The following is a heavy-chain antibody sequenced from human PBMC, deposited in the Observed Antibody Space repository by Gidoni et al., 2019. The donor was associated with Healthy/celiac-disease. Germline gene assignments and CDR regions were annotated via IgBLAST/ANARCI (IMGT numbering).Heavy chain of an antibody. CDR1: GFTFSSYG. Sequence: QVQLVESGGGVVQPGRSLRLSCAASGFTFSSYGMHWVRQAPGKGLEWVAVISYDGSNKYYADSVKGRFTISRDNSKNTLYLQMNSLRAEDTAVYYCAKEGKGGSFDYWGQGTLVTVSS. D-gene: IGHD3-16*01. CDR2: ISYDGSNK. CDR3: AKEGKGGSFDY. J-gene: IGHJ4*02. V-gene: IGHV3-30*18.